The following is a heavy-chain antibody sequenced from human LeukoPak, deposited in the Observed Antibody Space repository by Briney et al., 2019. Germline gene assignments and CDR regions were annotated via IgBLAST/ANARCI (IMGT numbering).Heavy chain of an antibody. CDR1: GGSISSGGYS. J-gene: IGHJ4*02. V-gene: IGHV4-30-2*01. Sequence: SQTLSLTCAVSGGSISSGGYSWSWIRQAPGKGLEWIGYIYYTGSTFYSPSLQSRVTISVDMSKNQFSLKLSSVTAADTAVYYCARGTTYGGFDYWGQGTLVTVSS. CDR2: IYYTGST. D-gene: IGHD1-14*01. CDR3: ARGTTYGGFDY.